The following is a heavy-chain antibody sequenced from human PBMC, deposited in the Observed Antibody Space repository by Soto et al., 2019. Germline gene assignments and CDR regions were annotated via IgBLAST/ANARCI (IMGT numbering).Heavy chain of an antibody. CDR3: ARTNVDTAMVPNWFDP. CDR1: GFTFSDYY. D-gene: IGHD5-18*01. Sequence: QVQLVESGGGLVKPGGSLRLSCAASGFTFSDYYMSWIRQAPGKGLEWVSYISSSSSYTNYADSVKGRFTISRDNAKNSLYLQMNSLRAEDTAVYYCARTNVDTAMVPNWFDPWGQGTLVTASS. CDR2: ISSSSSYT. J-gene: IGHJ5*02. V-gene: IGHV3-11*05.